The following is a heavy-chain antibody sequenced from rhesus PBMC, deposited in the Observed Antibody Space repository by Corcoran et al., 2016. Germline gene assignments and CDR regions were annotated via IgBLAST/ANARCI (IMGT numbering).Heavy chain of an antibody. Sequence: EVQLVETGGGLVQPGGSLKLSCAASGFTFSSYGMSWVRQAPGKGLEWVSAINSGGGSTYYADSVKGRFTISRDNSKNTLSLKMNSLRAEDTAVYYCAKGGKGYSNYGYLDYWGQGVLVTVSS. V-gene: IGHV3S5*01. J-gene: IGHJ4*01. CDR2: INSGGGST. CDR1: GFTFSSYG. D-gene: IGHD4-23*01. CDR3: AKGGKGYSNYGYLDY.